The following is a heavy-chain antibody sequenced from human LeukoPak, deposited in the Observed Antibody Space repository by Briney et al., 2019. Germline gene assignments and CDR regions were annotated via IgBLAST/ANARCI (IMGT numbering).Heavy chain of an antibody. Sequence: PGGSLRLSCAASGFTFSSYGMHWVRQAPGKGLEWVAFIRYGGSNKYYADSVKGRFTISRDNSKNTLYLQMNSLRAEDTALYYCAKDRFSSWYVTGSAFDIWGQGTMVTVSS. CDR1: GFTFSSYG. D-gene: IGHD6-13*01. V-gene: IGHV3-30*02. CDR2: IRYGGSNK. CDR3: AKDRFSSWYVTGSAFDI. J-gene: IGHJ3*02.